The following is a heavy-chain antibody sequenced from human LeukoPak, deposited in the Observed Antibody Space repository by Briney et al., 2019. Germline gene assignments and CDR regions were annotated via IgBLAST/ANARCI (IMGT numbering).Heavy chain of an antibody. D-gene: IGHD2-15*01. CDR2: ISGSGGST. Sequence: GGSLRLSCAASGFTFSSYAMSWVRQAPGKGLEWVSGISGSGGSTYSADPVKGRFTISRDNSKNTLYLQMNSLRVEDTAVYYCAKNSGGTCYSAYDYWGQGTLVTVSS. V-gene: IGHV3-23*01. CDR3: AKNSGGTCYSAYDY. J-gene: IGHJ4*02. CDR1: GFTFSSYA.